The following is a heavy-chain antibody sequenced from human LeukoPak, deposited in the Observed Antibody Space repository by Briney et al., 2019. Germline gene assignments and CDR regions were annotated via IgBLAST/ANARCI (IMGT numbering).Heavy chain of an antibody. D-gene: IGHD2-2*01. V-gene: IGHV1-2*02. CDR3: ARAPHRYCSSTSCYYESYYMDV. CDR1: GYTFTGYY. CDR2: INPNSGGT. Sequence: GASVKVSCKASGYTFTGYYMHWVRQAPGQGLEWMGWINPNSGGTNFAQKFQGRVTMTRDTSISTAYMELSRLRSDDTAVYYCARAPHRYCSSTSCYYESYYMDVWGKGTTVTISS. J-gene: IGHJ6*03.